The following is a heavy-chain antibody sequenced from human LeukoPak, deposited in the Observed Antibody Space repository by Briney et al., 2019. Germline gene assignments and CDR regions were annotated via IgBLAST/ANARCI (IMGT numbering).Heavy chain of an antibody. D-gene: IGHD4-17*01. V-gene: IGHV1-69*05. Sequence: GASVKVSCKASGYTFTSYYMHWVRQAPGQGLEWLGGIIPLFGTAGYAQKFQGRVTITKDESTRTVYLELTSLTSDDTAVYYCARDVHGDYGSGWFDLWGQGTLVSVSS. J-gene: IGHJ5*02. CDR1: GYTFTSYY. CDR2: IIPLFGTA. CDR3: ARDVHGDYGSGWFDL.